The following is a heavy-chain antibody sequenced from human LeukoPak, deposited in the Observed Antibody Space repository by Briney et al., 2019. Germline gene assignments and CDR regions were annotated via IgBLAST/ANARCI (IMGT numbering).Heavy chain of an antibody. CDR3: AREARTSRKAFDY. V-gene: IGHV4-34*01. D-gene: IGHD2-2*01. CDR2: INHSGST. Sequence: SETLSLTCAVYGGSFSGYYWSWIRQPPGKGLEWIGEINHSGSTNYNPSLKSRVTISVDTSKNQFSLKLSSVTAADTAVYYCAREARTSRKAFDYWGQGTLVTVFS. J-gene: IGHJ4*02. CDR1: GGSFSGYY.